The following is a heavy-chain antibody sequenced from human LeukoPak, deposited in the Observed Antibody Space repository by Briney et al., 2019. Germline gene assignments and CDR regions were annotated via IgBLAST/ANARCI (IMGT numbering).Heavy chain of an antibody. CDR2: ISSSSSYI. D-gene: IGHD3-22*01. V-gene: IGHV3-21*01. Sequence: KPGGSLRLSCTASAFTFSNYSMNWVRQAPGKGLEWVSSISSSSSYIYYADSVKGRFTISRDNAKNSLYLQMNSLRAEDTAVYYCARSGGSGYYRTGADYWGQGTLVTVSS. J-gene: IGHJ4*02. CDR1: AFTFSNYS. CDR3: ARSGGSGYYRTGADY.